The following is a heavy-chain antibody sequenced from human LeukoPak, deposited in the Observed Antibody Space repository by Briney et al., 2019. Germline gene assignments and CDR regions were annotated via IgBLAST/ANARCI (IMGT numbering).Heavy chain of an antibody. Sequence: ASVKVSCKASGGTFSSYAISWVRQAPGQGLGWMGRIIPILGIANYAQKFQGRVTITADKSTSTAYMELSSLRSEDTAVYYCARGEMATAYYFDYWGQGTLVTVSS. D-gene: IGHD5-24*01. J-gene: IGHJ4*02. CDR1: GGTFSSYA. V-gene: IGHV1-69*04. CDR2: IIPILGIA. CDR3: ARGEMATAYYFDY.